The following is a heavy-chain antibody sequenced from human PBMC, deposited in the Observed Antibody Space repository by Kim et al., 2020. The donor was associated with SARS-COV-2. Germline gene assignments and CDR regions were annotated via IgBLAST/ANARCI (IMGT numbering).Heavy chain of an antibody. CDR1: GFTFSTYE. Sequence: GGSLRLSCAASGFTFSTYEVNWVRQAPGKGLEWISYISTSGSTIYYADSVKGRFTISRDNAKSSLSLQMNSLRAEDTAVYYCARSLYCSSTSCFYGMDVWGQGTTVTVSS. J-gene: IGHJ6*02. D-gene: IGHD2-2*01. V-gene: IGHV3-48*03. CDR2: ISTSGSTI. CDR3: ARSLYCSSTSCFYGMDV.